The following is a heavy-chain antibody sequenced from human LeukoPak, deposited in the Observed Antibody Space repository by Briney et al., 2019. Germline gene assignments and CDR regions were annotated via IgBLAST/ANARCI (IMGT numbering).Heavy chain of an antibody. D-gene: IGHD6-19*01. CDR3: ARESERSGWYDY. J-gene: IGHJ4*02. CDR1: GFIFDDYA. CDR2: ISGDGGNT. V-gene: IGHV3-43*02. Sequence: GGSLRLSCAAPGFIFDDYAIHWVRQAPGRGLEWVSLISGDGGNTFYADSVKGRFTISRDNSKNSLYLQMSSLRSEDTALYYCARESERSGWYDYWGQGTLVTV.